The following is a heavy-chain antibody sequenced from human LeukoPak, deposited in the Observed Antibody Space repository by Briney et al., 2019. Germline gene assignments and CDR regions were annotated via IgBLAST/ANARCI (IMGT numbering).Heavy chain of an antibody. CDR2: MKQDGSAR. J-gene: IGHJ4*02. CDR1: GFSFSNYW. D-gene: IGHD1-26*01. Sequence: PGGSLRLSCAGSGFSFSNYWMAWVRQAPGKGPEWVANMKQDGSARHYADSVRGRFTISRDNAQNSVYLQMNSLRAEDTAVYYGARDVVGSLDYWGLGTLVTVSS. CDR3: ARDVVGSLDY. V-gene: IGHV3-7*01.